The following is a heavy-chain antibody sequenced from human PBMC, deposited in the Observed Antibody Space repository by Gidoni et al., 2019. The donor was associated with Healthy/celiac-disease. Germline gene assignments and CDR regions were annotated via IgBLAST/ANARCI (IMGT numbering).Heavy chain of an antibody. CDR1: GGSIRSSSYY. Sequence: QLQLQESGPGLVKPSETLSLTCTVSGGSIRSSSYYWGWIRQPPGKGLEWIGGIYYSGSTYYNPSLKSRVTISVDTSKNQFSLKLSSVTAADTAVYYCARHEGGAGLDYGDYSREGEVRGYYFDYWGQGTLVTVSS. D-gene: IGHD4-17*01. V-gene: IGHV4-39*01. CDR2: IYYSGST. J-gene: IGHJ4*02. CDR3: ARHEGGAGLDYGDYSREGEVRGYYFDY.